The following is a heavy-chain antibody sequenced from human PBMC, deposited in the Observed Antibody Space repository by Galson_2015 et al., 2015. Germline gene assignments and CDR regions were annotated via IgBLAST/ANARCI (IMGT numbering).Heavy chain of an antibody. CDR1: GYTFTSYA. Sequence: SVKVSCKASGYTFTSYAMHWVRQAPGQGLEWMGWINAGNGNTKYSQKFQGRVTITRDKSASTAYMELNSLRSEDTAVYYCATFGYDFWSGYLYSENWFDPWGQGTLVTVSS. CDR3: ATFGYDFWSGYLYSENWFDP. V-gene: IGHV1-3*01. CDR2: INAGNGNT. J-gene: IGHJ5*02. D-gene: IGHD3-3*01.